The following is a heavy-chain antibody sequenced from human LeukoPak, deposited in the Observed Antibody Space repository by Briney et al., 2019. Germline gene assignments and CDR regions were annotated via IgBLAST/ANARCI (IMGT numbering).Heavy chain of an antibody. Sequence: PSEPLSLTCIVSGGSIRSDYWSWIRQPAGKGLEWIGRIYSGGSSNCNPSLKSRVTMSVDTSNNQISLKLTSVTAADTAVYYCARGSRGARFDYRGQGTLVTVSS. D-gene: IGHD4/OR15-4a*01. CDR1: GGSIRSDY. J-gene: IGHJ4*02. CDR2: IYSGGSS. V-gene: IGHV4-4*07. CDR3: ARGSRGARFDY.